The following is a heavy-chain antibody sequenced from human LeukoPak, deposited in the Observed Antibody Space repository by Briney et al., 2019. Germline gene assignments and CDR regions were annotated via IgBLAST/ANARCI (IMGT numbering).Heavy chain of an antibody. Sequence: GGSLRLSCAAPGFTFSSYAMSWVRQAPGKGLEWVSAISGSGGSTYYADSVKGRFTISRDNSKNTLYLQMNSRRAEDTAVYYCAKALSGTTFRVAHHLGPDDYWGQGSLVTVSS. CDR1: GFTFSSYA. J-gene: IGHJ4*02. V-gene: IGHV3-23*01. D-gene: IGHD3-3*01. CDR3: AKALSGTTFRVAHHLGPDDY. CDR2: ISGSGGST.